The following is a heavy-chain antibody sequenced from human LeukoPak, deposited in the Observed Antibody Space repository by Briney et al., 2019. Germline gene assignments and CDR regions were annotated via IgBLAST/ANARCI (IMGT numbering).Heavy chain of an antibody. J-gene: IGHJ4*02. Sequence: SETLSLTCTVSGGSISSYYWSWIRQPPGKGLEWMGYIYYSGSTNYNPSLKSRVTISVDTSKNQFSLKLSSVTAADTAVYYCARDTSGELFDYWGQGTLVTVSS. D-gene: IGHD3-10*01. CDR1: GGSISSYY. CDR2: IYYSGST. V-gene: IGHV4-59*01. CDR3: ARDTSGELFDY.